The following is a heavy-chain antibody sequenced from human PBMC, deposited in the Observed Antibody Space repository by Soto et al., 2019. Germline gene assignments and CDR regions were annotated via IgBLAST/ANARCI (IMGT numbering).Heavy chain of an antibody. V-gene: IGHV5-10-1*01. CDR3: ATDFGLIGAASHEGRDYYYGMDV. Sequence: GESLKISCKGSGYSFTSYWISWVRQMPGKGLEWMGRIDPSDSYTNYSPSFQGHVTISADKSISTAYLQWSSLKASDTAMYYCATDFGLIGAASHEGRDYYYGMDVWGQGTTVTVSS. D-gene: IGHD6-6*01. CDR2: IDPSDSYT. CDR1: GYSFTSYW. J-gene: IGHJ6*02.